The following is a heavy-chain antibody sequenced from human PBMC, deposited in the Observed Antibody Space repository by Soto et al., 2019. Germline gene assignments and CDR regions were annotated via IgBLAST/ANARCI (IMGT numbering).Heavy chain of an antibody. CDR1: GYTFTTYA. D-gene: IGHD6-13*01. Sequence: ASVKGSCKASGYTFTTYAMHWVRQAPGQRLEWMGWINAGNGATKYSQNFQDRVTIARDTSANTAFMELSSLRSEDTAVYYCARGSAAAGPYYFDYWAQGTLVTVSS. CDR3: ARGSAAAGPYYFDY. J-gene: IGHJ4*02. V-gene: IGHV1-3*01. CDR2: INAGNGAT.